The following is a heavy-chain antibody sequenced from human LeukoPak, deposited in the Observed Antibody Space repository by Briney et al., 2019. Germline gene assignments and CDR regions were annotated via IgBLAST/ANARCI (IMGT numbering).Heavy chain of an antibody. V-gene: IGHV4-59*01. Sequence: SETLSLTCTVSGASFSDYYWSWIRQPPGKGLEWIGYIYYGGSTNYNPSLKSRVTISVDTSKNQFSLKLSSVTAADTAVYYCARWGPNYDILTGYYGGWFDPWGQGTLVTVSS. CDR1: GASFSDYY. CDR3: ARWGPNYDILTGYYGGWFDP. J-gene: IGHJ5*02. CDR2: IYYGGST. D-gene: IGHD3-9*01.